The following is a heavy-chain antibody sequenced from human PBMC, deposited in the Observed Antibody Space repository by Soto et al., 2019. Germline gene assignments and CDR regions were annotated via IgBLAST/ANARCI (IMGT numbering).Heavy chain of an antibody. Sequence: PSETLSLTCTVSGGSISSYYWSWIRQPPGKGLEWIGYIYYSGSTNYNPSLKSRVTISVDTSKNQLSLKLSSVTAADTAVYYCARDRGITGQLLFDYWGQGALVTVSS. CDR1: GGSISSYY. CDR2: IYYSGST. J-gene: IGHJ4*02. D-gene: IGHD1-20*01. CDR3: ARDRGITGQLLFDY. V-gene: IGHV4-59*01.